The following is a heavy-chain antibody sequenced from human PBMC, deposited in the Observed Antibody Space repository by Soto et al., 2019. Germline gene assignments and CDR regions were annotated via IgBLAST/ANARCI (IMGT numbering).Heavy chain of an antibody. V-gene: IGHV3-7*05. D-gene: IGHD3-10*01. CDR3: ARDARRWLRVRVKRYYYYGMDV. Sequence: GGSLRLSCAASGFTFSSYWMSWVRQAPGKGLEWVANIKQDGSEKYYVDSVKGRFTISRDNAKNSLYLQMNSLRAEDTAVYYCARDARRWLRVRVKRYYYYGMDVWGQGTTVTVSS. J-gene: IGHJ6*02. CDR1: GFTFSSYW. CDR2: IKQDGSEK.